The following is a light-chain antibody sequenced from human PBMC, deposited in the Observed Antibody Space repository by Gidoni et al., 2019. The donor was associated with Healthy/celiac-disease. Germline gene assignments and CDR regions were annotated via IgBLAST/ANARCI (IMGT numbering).Light chain of an antibody. J-gene: IGKJ2*01. CDR3: QQYNSFPYT. CDR1: QSISSW. CDR2: KAS. Sequence: DIQMSQSPSTLSASVGDRVTITCRASQSISSWLAWYQQKPGKAPKLLIYKASSLESGVPSRFSGSGSGTEFTLTISSLQPDDFATYYCQQYNSFPYTFGQGTKLEIK. V-gene: IGKV1-5*03.